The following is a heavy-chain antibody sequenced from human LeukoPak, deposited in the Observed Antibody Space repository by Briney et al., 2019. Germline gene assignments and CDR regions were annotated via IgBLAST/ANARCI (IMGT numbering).Heavy chain of an antibody. CDR2: ISYDGSNK. D-gene: IGHD2-21*01. CDR3: AREGTRYCGGDCYHDY. CDR1: GFTFSDYA. Sequence: GGSLRLSCAASGFTFSDYALGWVRQAPGKGLEWVAVISYDGSNKYYADSVKGRFTISRDNSKNTLYLQMNSLRAEDTAVYYCAREGTRYCGGDCYHDYWGQGTLVTVSS. J-gene: IGHJ4*02. V-gene: IGHV3-30-3*01.